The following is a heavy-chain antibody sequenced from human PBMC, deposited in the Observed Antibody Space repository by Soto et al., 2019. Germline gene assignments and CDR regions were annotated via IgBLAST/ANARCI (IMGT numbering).Heavy chain of an antibody. D-gene: IGHD6-6*01. CDR3: AKKAPRGGQLGYFDS. V-gene: IGHV3-23*01. CDR1: GFTFRSYA. J-gene: IGHJ4*02. Sequence: PGGSLRLSCAASGFTFRSYAMNWVRQAPGKGLEWVSAISGSGGSTFYADSVKGRFTISRDNSKNTLYMQMNSLRAEDTAVYFCAKKAPRGGQLGYFDSWGQGTLVTVSA. CDR2: ISGSGGST.